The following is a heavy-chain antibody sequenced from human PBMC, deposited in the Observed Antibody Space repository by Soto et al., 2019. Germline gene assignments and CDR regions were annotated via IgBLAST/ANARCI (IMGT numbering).Heavy chain of an antibody. V-gene: IGHV3-30-3*01. CDR2: ISFDGSNK. CDR3: ARLPGALVAVLYISPLDGRGAMSDVDV. J-gene: IGHJ6*02. CDR1: GFTFNYYP. D-gene: IGHD6-19*01. Sequence: QMQLVESGGGVVQPGESLRLSCAASGFTFNYYPMHWVRQTPGKGLEWVAVISFDGSNKYYADSVKGRFTISRDNSKNMLYLQMDSLRAEDAAVYYCARLPGALVAVLYISPLDGRGAMSDVDVWGQGTTVSVSS.